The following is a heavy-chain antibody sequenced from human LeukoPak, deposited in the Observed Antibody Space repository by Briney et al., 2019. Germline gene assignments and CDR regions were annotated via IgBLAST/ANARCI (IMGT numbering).Heavy chain of an antibody. D-gene: IGHD3-10*01. CDR1: GGSFSGYY. CDR2: IYYSGST. Sequence: SETLSLTCAVYGGSFSGYYWSWIRQPPGKGLEWIGYIYYSGSTNYNPSLKSRVTISVDTSKNQFSLKLSSVTAADTAVYYCARSTGSQLLWFGEFDYWGQGTLVTVSS. V-gene: IGHV4-59*01. J-gene: IGHJ4*02. CDR3: ARSTGSQLLWFGEFDY.